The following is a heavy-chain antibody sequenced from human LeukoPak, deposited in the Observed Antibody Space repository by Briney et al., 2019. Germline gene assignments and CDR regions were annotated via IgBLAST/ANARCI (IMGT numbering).Heavy chain of an antibody. Sequence: SETLSLTCTVSGGSMTNSPYYWGWMRQPPGKGLEWIGSILYTGGTYYNPSLQSRLTISLDTSNNQFSLHLRSVAAADTAVYYCARAGGHFGVVTEPPDFWGQGARVAVSS. CDR1: GGSMTNSPYY. J-gene: IGHJ4*02. CDR3: ARAGGHFGVVTEPPDF. D-gene: IGHD3-3*01. V-gene: IGHV4-39*07. CDR2: ILYTGGT.